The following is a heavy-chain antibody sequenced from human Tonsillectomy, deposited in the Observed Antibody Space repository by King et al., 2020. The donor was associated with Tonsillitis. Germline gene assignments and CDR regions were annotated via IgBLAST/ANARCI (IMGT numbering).Heavy chain of an antibody. CDR1: GFTVSSNH. V-gene: IGHV3-66*01. Sequence: VQLVESGGGLVQPGGSLRLSCAASGFTVSSNHMSWVCQAPGKGLEWVSVIYSAGSTYYADSVKGRFTISRDSSKNTLYLQMNSLRAEDTAVYYCARDRVEVAGTVDYWGQGTLVTVSS. D-gene: IGHD6-19*01. CDR2: IYSAGST. CDR3: ARDRVEVAGTVDY. J-gene: IGHJ4*02.